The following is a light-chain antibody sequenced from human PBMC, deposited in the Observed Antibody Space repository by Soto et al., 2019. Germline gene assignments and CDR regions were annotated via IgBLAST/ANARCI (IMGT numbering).Light chain of an antibody. CDR3: QQSYTVSLT. Sequence: IQMTQFPSSLSASVGDRVTITCRASQSITTYLHWYQQKPGKAPKLLIYGASNLQTRVPSRFSGSGFGTDFTLTITTLQPEDFATYDCQQSYTVSLTFGGGTKVEI. V-gene: IGKV1-39*01. CDR1: QSITTY. CDR2: GAS. J-gene: IGKJ4*01.